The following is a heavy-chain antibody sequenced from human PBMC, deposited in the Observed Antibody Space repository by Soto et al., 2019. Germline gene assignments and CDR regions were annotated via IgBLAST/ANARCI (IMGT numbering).Heavy chain of an antibody. CDR3: ATGTVRDNWFDP. CDR2: IIPIFGTA. CDR1: GGTFSSYA. J-gene: IGHJ5*02. D-gene: IGHD1-1*01. V-gene: IGHV1-69*13. Sequence: GASVKVSCKASGGTFSSYAISWVRQAPGQGLEWMGGIIPIFGTANYAQKFQGRVTITADESTSTAYMELGSLRSEDTAVYYCATGTVRDNWFDPWGQGTLVTVSS.